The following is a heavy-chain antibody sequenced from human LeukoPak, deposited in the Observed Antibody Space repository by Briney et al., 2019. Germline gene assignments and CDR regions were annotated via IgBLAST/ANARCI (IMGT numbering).Heavy chain of an antibody. CDR2: IYPGDSDT. CDR1: GYGFTSYW. CDR3: ARLTDGSGWYFDY. D-gene: IGHD6-19*01. V-gene: IGHV5-51*01. J-gene: IGHJ4*02. Sequence: GEGLQISCKGSGYGFTSYWIGWVRPMPGKGRGWMGIIYPGDSDTRYSPSFQGQVTISADKSISTAYLQWSSLKASDTAMYYCARLTDGSGWYFDYWGQGTLVTVSS.